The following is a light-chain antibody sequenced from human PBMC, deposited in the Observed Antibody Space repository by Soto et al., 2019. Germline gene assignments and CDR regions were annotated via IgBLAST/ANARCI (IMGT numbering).Light chain of an antibody. J-gene: IGKJ4*01. V-gene: IGKV1-39*01. Sequence: DIQMTQSPSSLSASVGDRVSITCRASQSISNYVIWCQHRPGTAPKVLIYAASNLQLGVPARFSGSGSGTDFTLTITGLQPEDSATYYCQQSYAAPLSFGAGTKVDIK. CDR2: AAS. CDR3: QQSYAAPLS. CDR1: QSISNY.